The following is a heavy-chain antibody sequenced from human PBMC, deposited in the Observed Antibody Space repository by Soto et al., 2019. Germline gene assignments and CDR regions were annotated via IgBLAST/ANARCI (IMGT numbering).Heavy chain of an antibody. CDR1: GFTFSDYY. J-gene: IGHJ5*01. Sequence: PGDSLRLSCAASGFTFSDYYMSWVRQAPGKGLEWVSAISGSGGSTYYADSVKGRFTISRDKSKNTLYLQTNSLRAEDTAVYYCAKEGDSVRSLFDYGGQGTLVTVSS. CDR3: AKEGDSVRSLFDY. CDR2: ISGSGGST. V-gene: IGHV3-23*01. D-gene: IGHD1-26*01.